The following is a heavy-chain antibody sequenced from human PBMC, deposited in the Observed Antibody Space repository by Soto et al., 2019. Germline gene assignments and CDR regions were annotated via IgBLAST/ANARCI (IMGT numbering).Heavy chain of an antibody. CDR1: GFTFSSYW. CDR2: INSDGSST. CDR3: ARPSFSSIAARPPFWYYYYGMDV. J-gene: IGHJ6*02. V-gene: IGHV3-74*01. D-gene: IGHD6-6*01. Sequence: GGSLRLSCAASGFTFSSYWMHWVRQAPGKGLVWVSRINSDGSSTSYADSVKGRFTISRDNAKNTLYLQMNSLRAEDTAVYYCARPSFSSIAARPPFWYYYYGMDVWGQGTTVTVSS.